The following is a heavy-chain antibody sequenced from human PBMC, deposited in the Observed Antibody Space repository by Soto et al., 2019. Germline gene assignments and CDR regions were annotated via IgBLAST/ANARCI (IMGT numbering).Heavy chain of an antibody. V-gene: IGHV4-59*01. CDR1: GGSISSYY. CDR2: IYYSGST. Sequence: PSETLSLTCTVSGGSISSYYWSWIRQPPGKGLEWIGYIYYSGSTNYNPSLKSRVTISVDTSKNQFSLKLSSVTAADTAVYYCARDLGEYSGYDWGDAFDIWGQGTMVTVSS. D-gene: IGHD5-12*01. J-gene: IGHJ3*02. CDR3: ARDLGEYSGYDWGDAFDI.